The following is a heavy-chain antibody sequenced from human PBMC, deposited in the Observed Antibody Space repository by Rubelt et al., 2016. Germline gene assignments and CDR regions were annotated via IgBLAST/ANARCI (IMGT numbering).Heavy chain of an antibody. D-gene: IGHD1-1*01. Sequence: EVQLVESGGGLVQPGGSLRLSCAASGFIVSSHYMNWVRQAPGKGLEWVSVIYSGDNSYYADSVKGRFTISRDISENNLYLQMSSLRAADTAVYYCARGEYKDGMLGMDVWGQGTTVTVSS. J-gene: IGHJ6*02. CDR2: IYSGDNS. V-gene: IGHV3-66*02. CDR3: ARGEYKDGMLGMDV. CDR1: GFIVSSHY.